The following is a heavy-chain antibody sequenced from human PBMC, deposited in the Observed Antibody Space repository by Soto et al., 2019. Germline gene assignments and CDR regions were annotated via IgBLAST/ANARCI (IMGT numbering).Heavy chain of an antibody. CDR1: GYTFNFYG. D-gene: IGHD2-2*02. CDR3: ARIGVSSRQPYPDFHS. CDR2: ISGFNGNT. Sequence: ALVKVSCKASGYTFNFYGITWVRQAPGQGLEWMGWISGFNGNTNYAADLQGRVTMTTDTSTSTAYMELRGLRSDDTAVYYCARIGVSSRQPYPDFHSWGQAILGTGSS. J-gene: IGHJ4*02. V-gene: IGHV1-18*01.